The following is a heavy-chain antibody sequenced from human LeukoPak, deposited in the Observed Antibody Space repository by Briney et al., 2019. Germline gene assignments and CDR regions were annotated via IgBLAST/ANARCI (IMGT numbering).Heavy chain of an antibody. D-gene: IGHD2-21*02. CDR2: INTYTRNP. J-gene: IGHJ4*01. CDR3: ARQVGTASSHDFGH. V-gene: IGHV7-4-1*02. CDR1: GYTFTTYV. Sequence: ASVKDSCMASGYTFTTYVLHWVRQAPGQGFEWMGFINTYTRNPTYPHGFTGRLVCSLDTSVSTAYLQISNLKAGDTAVYYCARQVGTASSHDFGHWGHGTLVTVSS.